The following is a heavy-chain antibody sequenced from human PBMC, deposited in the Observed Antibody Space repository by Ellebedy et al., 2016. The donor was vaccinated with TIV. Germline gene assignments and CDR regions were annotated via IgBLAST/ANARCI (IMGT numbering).Heavy chain of an antibody. J-gene: IGHJ5*02. CDR3: ASSYYSNHNWFDP. V-gene: IGHV3-21*01. CDR1: GFTFSSYS. CDR2: ISSSSSYI. D-gene: IGHD4-11*01. Sequence: PRGSLRLSCAASGFTFSSYSMNWVRQAPGKGLEWVSSISSSSSYIYYADSVKGRFTISRDNAKNSLYLQMNSLRAEDTAVYYCASSYYSNHNWFDPWGQGTLVTVSS.